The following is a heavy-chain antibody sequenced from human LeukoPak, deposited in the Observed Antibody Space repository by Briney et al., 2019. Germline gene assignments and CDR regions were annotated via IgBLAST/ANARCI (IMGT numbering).Heavy chain of an antibody. Sequence: ASVRVSCKASGYTFTSYDINWVRQAPGQGLEWMGWMNPNSGNTGYAQKFQGRVTMTRNTFISTAYMELSSLRSEDTAVYYCARGVSVTTVTTYGYWGQGTLVTVSS. D-gene: IGHD4-17*01. J-gene: IGHJ4*02. V-gene: IGHV1-8*01. CDR2: MNPNSGNT. CDR1: GYTFTSYD. CDR3: ARGVSVTTVTTYGY.